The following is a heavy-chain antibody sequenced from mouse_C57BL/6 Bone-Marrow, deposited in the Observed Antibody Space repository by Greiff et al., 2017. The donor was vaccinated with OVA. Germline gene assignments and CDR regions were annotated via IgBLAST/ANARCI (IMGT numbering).Heavy chain of an antibody. CDR2: IDPSDSET. Sequence: QVQLQQSGAELVKPGASVKVSCKASGYTFTSYWMHWVKQRPIQGLEWIGNIDPSDSETHYNQKFKDKATLTVDKSSSTAYMQLSSLTSEDSAVYYCARGGYYGPNYFDYWGQGTTLTVSS. J-gene: IGHJ2*01. D-gene: IGHD1-1*01. V-gene: IGHV1-52*01. CDR1: GYTFTSYW. CDR3: ARGGYYGPNYFDY.